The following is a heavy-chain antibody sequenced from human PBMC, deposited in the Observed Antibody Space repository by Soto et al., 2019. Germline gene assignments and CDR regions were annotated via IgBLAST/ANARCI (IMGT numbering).Heavy chain of an antibody. CDR1: GFTFSDYY. D-gene: IGHD1-26*01. CDR3: ATDRGATILRRDY. V-gene: IGHV3-11*01. J-gene: IGHJ4*02. Sequence: GGSLRLSCAASGFTFSDYYMSWIRQAPGKGLEWVSYISSSGSTIYYADSVKGRFTISRDNAKNSLYLQMNSLRAEDTAVYYCATDRGATILRRDYWGQGTLVTVSS. CDR2: ISSSGSTI.